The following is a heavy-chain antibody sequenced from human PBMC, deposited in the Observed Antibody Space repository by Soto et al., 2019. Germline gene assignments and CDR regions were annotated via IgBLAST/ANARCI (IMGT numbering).Heavy chain of an antibody. Sequence: PSETLSLTCTVSGGSISSYYWSWIRQPPGKGLEWIASMYYSGSTYYNPSLKSRVTISVDTSKNQFSLNLSSVTAADTAVYYCARLGGSYAVPHFDYWGQGTLVTVSS. D-gene: IGHD1-26*01. CDR1: GGSISSYY. CDR3: ARLGGSYAVPHFDY. V-gene: IGHV4-59*08. J-gene: IGHJ4*02. CDR2: MYYSGST.